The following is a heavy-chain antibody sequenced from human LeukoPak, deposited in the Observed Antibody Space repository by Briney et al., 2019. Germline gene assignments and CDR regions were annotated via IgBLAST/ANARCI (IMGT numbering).Heavy chain of an antibody. CDR2: IRSKANSYAT. CDR1: GFTFSGSA. D-gene: IGHD4-17*01. CDR3: TRPASAPTTVSL. J-gene: IGHJ4*02. Sequence: GGSLRLSCAASGFTFSGSAMHWVRQASGKGLEWVGRIRSKANSYATAYAASVKGRFTISRDDSKNTAYLQMNSLKTEDTAVYYCTRPASAPTTVSLWGQGTLVTVSS. V-gene: IGHV3-73*01.